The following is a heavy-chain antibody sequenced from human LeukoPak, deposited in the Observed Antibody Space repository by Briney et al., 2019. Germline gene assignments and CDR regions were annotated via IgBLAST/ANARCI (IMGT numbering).Heavy chain of an antibody. Sequence: QTSETLSFTCSLSGDSFTTYYWSWLRQPPGKGLEWVSAISSSGGGTYYADSVKGRFTISRDQSKNTLYLQMNSLRGEDTAVYYCAKRDTISKYYFDYWGQGTLVTVSS. CDR2: ISSSGGGT. CDR3: AKRDTISKYYFDY. CDR1: GDSFTTYY. D-gene: IGHD3-10*01. V-gene: IGHV3-23*01. J-gene: IGHJ4*02.